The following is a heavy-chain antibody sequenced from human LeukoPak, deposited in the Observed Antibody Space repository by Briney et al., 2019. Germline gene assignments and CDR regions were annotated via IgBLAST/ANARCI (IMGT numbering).Heavy chain of an antibody. V-gene: IGHV4-34*01. CDR2: IDHSGST. D-gene: IGHD6-13*01. Sequence: SETLSLTCAVSGGSFSSYYWSWIRQPPGKGLEWIGEIDHSGSTNYNLSLKSRVTISVDTSKSQFSLQLSSVTAADTAVYYCARNFPYSKLDYWGQGTLVTVSS. J-gene: IGHJ4*02. CDR3: ARNFPYSKLDY. CDR1: GGSFSSYY.